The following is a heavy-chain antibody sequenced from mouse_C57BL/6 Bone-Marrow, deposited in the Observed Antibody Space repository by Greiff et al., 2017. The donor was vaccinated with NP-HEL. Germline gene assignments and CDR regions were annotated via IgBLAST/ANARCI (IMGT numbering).Heavy chain of an antibody. Sequence: QVQLQQSGAELVKPGASVKMSCKASGYTFTSYWITWVKQRPGQGLEWIGDIYPGSGSTNYNEKFKSKATLTVDTSSSTAYMQLSSLTSEDSAVYSCARGGIYYDYSLDYWGQGTSVTVSS. CDR3: ARGGIYYDYSLDY. D-gene: IGHD2-4*01. J-gene: IGHJ4*01. V-gene: IGHV1-55*01. CDR1: GYTFTSYW. CDR2: IYPGSGST.